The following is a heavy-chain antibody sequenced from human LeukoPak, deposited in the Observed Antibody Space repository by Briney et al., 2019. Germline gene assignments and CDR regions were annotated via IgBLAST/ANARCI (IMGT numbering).Heavy chain of an antibody. Sequence: GASVKVSCKTSGYSFTSYFIHWVRQAPGQGLEWMGRINLHTGATDSAQKFQGGVTMTSDTSIEAIYMDLTGLRSDDTAVYYCARAPYGAFLDYWGQGTLVTVSS. J-gene: IGHJ4*02. CDR2: INLHTGAT. CDR1: GYSFTSYF. D-gene: IGHD4-17*01. V-gene: IGHV1-2*06. CDR3: ARAPYGAFLDY.